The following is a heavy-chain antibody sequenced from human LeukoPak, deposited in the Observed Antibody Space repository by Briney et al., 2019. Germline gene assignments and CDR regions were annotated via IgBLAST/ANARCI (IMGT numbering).Heavy chain of an antibody. D-gene: IGHD1-1*01. CDR2: IYHSGST. J-gene: IGHJ5*02. CDR3: AHDLIRGWWFDP. Sequence: PSETLSLTCAVSGYSISSGYYWGWIRQPPGKGLEWIGSIYHSGSTYYNPSLKSRVTISVDTSKNQFSLKLSSVTAADTAVYYCAHDLIRGWWFDPWGQGTLVTVSS. V-gene: IGHV4-38-2*01. CDR1: GYSISSGYY.